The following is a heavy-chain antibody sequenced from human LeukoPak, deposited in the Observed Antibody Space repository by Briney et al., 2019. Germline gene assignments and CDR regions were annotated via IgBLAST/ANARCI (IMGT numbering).Heavy chain of an antibody. V-gene: IGHV4-34*01. CDR2: INHSGST. CDR3: AGRGPDRTVDY. Sequence: SETLSLTCAVYGESFSGYYWNWIRQPPGKGLEWIGEINHSGSTNYNPSLKSRVTISVDTSKSQFSLKLSSVTAADTAVYYCAGRGPDRTVDYWGQGTLVSVSS. J-gene: IGHJ4*02. CDR1: GESFSGYY.